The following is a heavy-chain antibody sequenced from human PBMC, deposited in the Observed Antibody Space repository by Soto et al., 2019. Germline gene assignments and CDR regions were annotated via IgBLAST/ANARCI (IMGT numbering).Heavy chain of an antibody. CDR2: IFYSGSS. CDR3: ARRYGWLYFDY. V-gene: IGHV4-39*01. Sequence: QLQLQESGPGLVKPWETLSLICTVSGDSISSSNYFWGWIRQPPGKGLEWIGTIFYSGSSYYNPSLKTRVTMSVDTSKNQFSLKLTSVTAAYTALYYGARRYGWLYFDYWGQGSLVTVSS. J-gene: IGHJ4*02. CDR1: GDSISSSNYF. D-gene: IGHD6-19*01.